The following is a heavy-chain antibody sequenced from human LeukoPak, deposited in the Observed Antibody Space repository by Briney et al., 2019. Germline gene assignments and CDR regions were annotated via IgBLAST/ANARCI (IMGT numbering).Heavy chain of an antibody. CDR2: INHNSGGT. CDR1: GYTFTGYY. D-gene: IGHD2-2*01. J-gene: IGHJ5*02. V-gene: IGHV1-2*06. CDR3: ARLFLYCSSTSCYQNWFDP. Sequence: ASVKVSCKASGYTFTGYYMHWVRQAPGQGLEWMGRINHNSGGTNYAQKFQGRVTMTRDTSISTAYMELSRLRSDDTAVYYCARLFLYCSSTSCYQNWFDPWGQGTLVTVSS.